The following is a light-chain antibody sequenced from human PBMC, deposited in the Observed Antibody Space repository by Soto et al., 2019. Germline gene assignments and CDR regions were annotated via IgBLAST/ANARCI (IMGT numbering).Light chain of an antibody. V-gene: IGLV2-14*03. CDR2: DIN. J-gene: IGLJ1*01. CDR3: GSYRDINAAA. Sequence: QSVLTQPASVSGSPGQSITISCTGTSNDVGGYNYVSWYQQYPGKAPKPMIYDINNRPSGVSSRFSGSKSGNTASLTISGLQAEDEADYYCGSYRDINAAAFGTGTKVTVL. CDR1: SNDVGGYNY.